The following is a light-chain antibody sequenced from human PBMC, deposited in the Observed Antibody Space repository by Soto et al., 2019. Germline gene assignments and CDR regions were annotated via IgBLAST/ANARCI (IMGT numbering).Light chain of an antibody. CDR2: GAS. CDR1: QSVNTN. V-gene: IGKV3-15*01. Sequence: EIVMTQSQVTLSVSPGEGAALSCRASQSVNTNLAWYQQKPGQAPRLLIYGASTRATGVPARFSGSGSATEFTLTISSLLSEDFAVYSCQQYNNWPYTFGQGTKLEIK. J-gene: IGKJ2*01. CDR3: QQYNNWPYT.